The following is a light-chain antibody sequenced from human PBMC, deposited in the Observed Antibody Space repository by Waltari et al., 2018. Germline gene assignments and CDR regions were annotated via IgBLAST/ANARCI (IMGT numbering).Light chain of an antibody. J-gene: IGKJ3*01. CDR1: QSVGID. CDR3: QQRSSWPPFT. Sequence: EFVLTQSPATLSLSRGERATLSCRASQSVGIDLGWYQQKPGQAPTLLIYDASIRAAGIPARFSGSGSGTDFTLAISSLEPEDFAVYYCQQRSSWPPFTFGPGTKVEIK. V-gene: IGKV3-11*01. CDR2: DAS.